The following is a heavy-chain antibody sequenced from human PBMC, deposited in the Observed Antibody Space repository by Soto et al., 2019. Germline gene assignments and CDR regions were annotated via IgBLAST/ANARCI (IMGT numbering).Heavy chain of an antibody. J-gene: IGHJ4*02. Sequence: GASVKVSCKASGGTFSSYAISWVRQAPGQGLEWMGGIIPIFGTANYAQKFQGRVTITADESTSTAYMELSSLRSEDTAVYYCARDSSYDSSGYYYTFDYWGQGTLVTVSS. D-gene: IGHD3-22*01. CDR3: ARDSSYDSSGYYYTFDY. CDR1: GGTFSSYA. V-gene: IGHV1-69*13. CDR2: IIPIFGTA.